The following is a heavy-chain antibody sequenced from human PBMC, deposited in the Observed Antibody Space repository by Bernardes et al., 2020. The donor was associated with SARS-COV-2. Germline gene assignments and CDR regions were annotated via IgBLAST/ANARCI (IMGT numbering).Heavy chain of an antibody. V-gene: IGHV4-59*01. J-gene: IGHJ6*01. D-gene: IGHD7-27*01. CDR2: LSSSGRP. CDR3: ARGLTGDYIGIYYYNGMEV. Sequence: HPSQVLACIEYLSSSGRPHYNPSLKSRVTISVDTSKNQFSLKLSSVTASDTAVYYCARGLTGDYIGIYYYNGMEVWGHGKTVTV.